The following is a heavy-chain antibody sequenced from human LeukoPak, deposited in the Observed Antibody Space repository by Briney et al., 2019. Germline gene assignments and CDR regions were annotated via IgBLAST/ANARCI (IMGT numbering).Heavy chain of an antibody. Sequence: SETLSLTCTVSGGSISSGSYYRSWIRQPAGKGLEWIGRIYTRGSTNYNPSLKSRVTISVDTSKNQFSLKLSSVTAADTAVYYCARESYYYDSSGFDYWGQGTLVTVSS. CDR1: GGSISSGSYY. D-gene: IGHD3-22*01. CDR2: IYTRGST. J-gene: IGHJ4*02. V-gene: IGHV4-61*02. CDR3: ARESYYYDSSGFDY.